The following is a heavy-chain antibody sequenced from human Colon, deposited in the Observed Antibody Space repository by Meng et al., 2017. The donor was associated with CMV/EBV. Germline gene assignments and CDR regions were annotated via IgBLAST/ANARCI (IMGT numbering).Heavy chain of an antibody. CDR1: GVSFITDKAG. J-gene: IGHJ4*02. Sequence: IPLKASGPPLVKPTQTLTLTCTFSGVSFITDKAGVGWIRHPPGKALEWLGFIYWDDDTRYSPSLKTRLTITRDTSKNQVILTMTNMDPADTATYYCVRRSYSGQDDYWGQGALVTVSS. D-gene: IGHD5-12*01. V-gene: IGHV2-5*02. CDR3: VRRSYSGQDDY. CDR2: IYWDDDT.